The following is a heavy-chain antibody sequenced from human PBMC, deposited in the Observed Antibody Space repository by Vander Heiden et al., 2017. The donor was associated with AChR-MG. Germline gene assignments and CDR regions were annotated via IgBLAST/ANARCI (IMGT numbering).Heavy chain of an antibody. CDR2: IYNSGRT. Sequence: QLQESGPGLVKPSETLSLTCTVSGDSISRRGYDWGWIRQPPGRTLGWIGRIYNSGRTYYNPSLKGRVTMSVDTSKNQISLRLTSVTAADTAMYYCARPGVDFDLWGRGTLVTVSS. CDR3: ARPGVDFDL. D-gene: IGHD7-27*01. V-gene: IGHV4-39*01. J-gene: IGHJ2*01. CDR1: GDSISRRGYD.